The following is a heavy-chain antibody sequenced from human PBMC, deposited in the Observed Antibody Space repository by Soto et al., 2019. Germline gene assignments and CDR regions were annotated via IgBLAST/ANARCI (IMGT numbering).Heavy chain of an antibody. J-gene: IGHJ6*02. CDR3: ARGDXXDGMDV. V-gene: IGHV4-31*02. CDR2: IYSRGSP. Sequence: RQHPGQGLEWIGYIYSRGSPYYNASLKSRVAISIDTSKNQFSLKLTSVTAADTAVYYCARGDXXDGMDVWGQGTTVTVSS.